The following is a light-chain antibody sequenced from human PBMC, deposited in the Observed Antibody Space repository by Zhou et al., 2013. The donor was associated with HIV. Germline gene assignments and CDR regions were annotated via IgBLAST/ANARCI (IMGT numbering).Light chain of an antibody. CDR3: QQYNSYST. V-gene: IGKV1-9*01. Sequence: DIQLTQSPSFLSASVGDRVTITCRASQHISSYLAWYQQKPGKAPKVLIYEASTLQSGGPSRFSGSGSGTEFTLTISSLQPDDFATYYCQQYNSYSTFGQGTKLEIK. CDR1: QHISSY. J-gene: IGKJ2*01. CDR2: EAS.